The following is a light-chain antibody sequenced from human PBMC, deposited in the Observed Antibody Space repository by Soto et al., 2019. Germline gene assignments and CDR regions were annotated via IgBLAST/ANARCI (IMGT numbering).Light chain of an antibody. J-gene: IGKJ5*01. CDR2: GAS. CDR1: QDIGSW. V-gene: IGKV1-12*01. Sequence: DIPMTQSPSSVSASVGDRVTITCRASQDIGSWLAWYQQKPGKAPDLLIYGASSWQSGVPSRFSGSGSGTDFTLTISSLQPEDFATYYCQQGGSFPITFGQGTRLEMK. CDR3: QQGGSFPIT.